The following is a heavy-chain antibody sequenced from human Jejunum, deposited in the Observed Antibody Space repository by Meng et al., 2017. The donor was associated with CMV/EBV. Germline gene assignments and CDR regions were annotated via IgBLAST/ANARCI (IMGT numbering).Heavy chain of an antibody. CDR2: INSAGSNT. CDR1: YW. D-gene: IGHD3-10*01. Sequence: YWMDWVRQAPGKGLVWVSLINSAGSNTSYANSVKGRFTISRDNAKNTLYLQMSSLRAEDTAVYYCARATYDYGSETNYYYYGMDVWGQGTTVTVSS. J-gene: IGHJ6*02. V-gene: IGHV3-74*01. CDR3: ARATYDYGSETNYYYYGMDV.